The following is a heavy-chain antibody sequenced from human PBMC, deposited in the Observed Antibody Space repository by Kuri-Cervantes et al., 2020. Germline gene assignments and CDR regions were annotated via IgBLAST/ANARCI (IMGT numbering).Heavy chain of an antibody. D-gene: IGHD5-12*01. CDR2: IKGDGSEK. J-gene: IGHJ4*02. Sequence: ETLSLTCAVSGFTFSTFSTSWLSWVRQAPGKGLEWVANIKGDGSEKYYVGSVRGRFTVSRDNAKNALYLQMNSLRAEDTAVYYCTRETSGPGYWGQGTLVTVSS. CDR1: GFTFSTFSTSW. V-gene: IGHV3-7*01. CDR3: TRETSGPGY.